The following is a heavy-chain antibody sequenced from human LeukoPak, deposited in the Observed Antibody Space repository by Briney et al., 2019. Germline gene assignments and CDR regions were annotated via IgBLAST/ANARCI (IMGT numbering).Heavy chain of an antibody. V-gene: IGHV3-9*01. CDR1: GFTFSTYA. CDR3: AKGISSSGVDAFDI. Sequence: GGSLRLSCAASGFTFSTYAMHWVRQAPGKGLEWVSGISWNSGSIGYADSVKGRFTISRDNAKNSLYLQMNSLRAEDTALYYCAKGISSSGVDAFDIWGQGTMVTVSS. D-gene: IGHD6-19*01. CDR2: ISWNSGSI. J-gene: IGHJ3*02.